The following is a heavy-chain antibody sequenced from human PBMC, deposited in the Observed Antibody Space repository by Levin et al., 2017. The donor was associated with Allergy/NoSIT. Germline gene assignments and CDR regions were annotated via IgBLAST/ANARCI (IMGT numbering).Heavy chain of an antibody. V-gene: IGHV4-39*07. CDR1: GGSISNSNFY. D-gene: IGHD3-22*01. CDR2: IYYSGST. J-gene: IGHJ4*02. CDR3: AGQWYSSGWEIDS. Sequence: KPSETLSLTCSVSGGSISNSNFYWAWVRQPPGKGLEWIGSIYYSGSTYYNPSLKSRVTISVDTSKNQFSLKVISVTAADTAVYYCAGQWYSSGWEIDSWGQGTLVTVSS.